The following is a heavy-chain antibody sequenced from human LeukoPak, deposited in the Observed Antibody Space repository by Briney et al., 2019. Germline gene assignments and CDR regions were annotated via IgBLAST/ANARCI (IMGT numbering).Heavy chain of an antibody. V-gene: IGHV1-69*13. D-gene: IGHD2-15*01. J-gene: IGHJ3*02. CDR2: IIPIFVTA. CDR3: ARVPHCSGGSCYGWRAFDI. CDR1: GGTFSSYA. Sequence: SVKFSCKASGGTFSSYAISWVRQAPGQGLEWIGGIIPIFVTANYAQKFQGRVTITADESTSTAYMELSSLRSEDTAVYYCARVPHCSGGSCYGWRAFDIWGQGTMVTVSS.